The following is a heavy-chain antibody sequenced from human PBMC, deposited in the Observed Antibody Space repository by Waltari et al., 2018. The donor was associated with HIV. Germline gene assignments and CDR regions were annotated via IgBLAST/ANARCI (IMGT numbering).Heavy chain of an antibody. CDR2: IYTSGGT. CDR1: GGSVSSGSYY. J-gene: IGHJ4*02. Sequence: QVQLQESGPGLVKPSQTLSLSCTVSGGSVSSGSYYWSWIRQPAGKGLEWIGRIYTSGGTNYNPSLKSRVTISVDTSKNQFSLKLSSVTAADTAVYYCAREYGGNRPDYWGQGTLVTVSS. D-gene: IGHD5-18*01. V-gene: IGHV4-61*02. CDR3: AREYGGNRPDY.